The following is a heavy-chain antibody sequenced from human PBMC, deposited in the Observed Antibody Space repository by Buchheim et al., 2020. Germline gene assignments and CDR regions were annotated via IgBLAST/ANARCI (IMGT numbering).Heavy chain of an antibody. CDR2: INSDGSTT. D-gene: IGHD3-22*01. CDR3: ASEAVVNWFDP. V-gene: IGHV3-74*02. Sequence: VQLVESGGGVVQPGRSLRLSCAASGFTFSTYWMHWVRQAPGKGLVWVSRINSDGSTTAYADSVKGRFTISRDNAKNTLYLQMNSLRAEDTAVYYCASEAVVNWFDPWGQGTL. J-gene: IGHJ5*02. CDR1: GFTFSTYW.